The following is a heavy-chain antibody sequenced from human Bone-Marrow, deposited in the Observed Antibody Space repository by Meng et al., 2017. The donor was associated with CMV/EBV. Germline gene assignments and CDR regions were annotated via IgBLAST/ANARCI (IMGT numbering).Heavy chain of an antibody. CDR1: SISSGDYY. CDR3: ARVRYCSSTSCYPGHFQH. V-gene: IGHV4-30-4*08. D-gene: IGHD2-2*01. J-gene: IGHJ1*01. Sequence: SISSGDYYWSWIRQPPGKGLEWIGYIYYSGSTYYNPSLKSRVTISVDTSKNQFSLKLSSVTAADTAVYYCARVRYCSSTSCYPGHFQHWGQGTLVTVSS. CDR2: IYYSGST.